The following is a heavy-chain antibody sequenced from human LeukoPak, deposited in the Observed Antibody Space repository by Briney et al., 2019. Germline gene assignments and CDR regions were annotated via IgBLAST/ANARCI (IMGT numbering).Heavy chain of an antibody. CDR1: GGTFSSYA. V-gene: IGHV1-69*13. CDR2: IIPIVGTT. D-gene: IGHD3-22*01. Sequence: SVTVSCKASGGTFSSYAFSWVRQAPGQGLEWMGGIIPIVGTTNYAQMFQGRVTITADESTSTAYMELSSLRSEDTAVYYCARSVPRYDGSAYYPDYWGQGTLVTVSS. CDR3: ARSVPRYDGSAYYPDY. J-gene: IGHJ4*02.